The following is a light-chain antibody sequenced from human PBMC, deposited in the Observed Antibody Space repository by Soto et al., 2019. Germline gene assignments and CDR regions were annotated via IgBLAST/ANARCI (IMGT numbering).Light chain of an antibody. V-gene: IGKV3-15*01. CDR1: QSISTN. Sequence: EIVMTQSPATLSVSPGERATLSCRASQSISTNLAWYQQKPGQAPRLLIYGASTRATGIPARFNGSGSGTEFTLTISSLQSEDFAVYYCQQYDTYFRYTFGQGTTLDIK. CDR2: GAS. J-gene: IGKJ2*01. CDR3: QQYDTYFRYT.